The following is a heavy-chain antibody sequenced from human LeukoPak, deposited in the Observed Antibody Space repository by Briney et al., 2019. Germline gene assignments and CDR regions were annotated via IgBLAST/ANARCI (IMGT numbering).Heavy chain of an antibody. J-gene: IGHJ4*02. Sequence: GGSLRLSCTASGFTFSSYSINWVCQAPGKGLEWVSYISSGSGTIYYADSVKGRFTTSRDNAKNSLYLQMNGLNAEDTAVYYCARDRRSMDYWGQGTLVTVSS. CDR1: GFTFSSYS. CDR2: ISSGSGTI. D-gene: IGHD2-21*01. V-gene: IGHV3-48*01. CDR3: ARDRRSMDY.